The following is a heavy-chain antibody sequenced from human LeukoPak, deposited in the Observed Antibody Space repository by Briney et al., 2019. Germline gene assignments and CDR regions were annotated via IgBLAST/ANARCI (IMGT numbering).Heavy chain of an antibody. CDR1: GYTFTGYY. V-gene: IGHV1-2*02. CDR2: INPHSGDT. J-gene: IGHJ3*01. Sequence: GASVKVSCKASGYTFTGYYMHWVRQAPGQGLEWMGWINPHSGDTKSVQWFQGRVTMTRDTSISTAYMELSRLRSDDTAVYYCARGGVGAGTGAFDLWGQGTMVTVSS. D-gene: IGHD6-19*01. CDR3: ARGGVGAGTGAFDL.